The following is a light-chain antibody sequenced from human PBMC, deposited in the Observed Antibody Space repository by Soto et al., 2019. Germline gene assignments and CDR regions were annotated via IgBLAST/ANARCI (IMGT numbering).Light chain of an antibody. J-gene: IGLJ3*02. CDR2: LNSDGSH. CDR1: SGHSIYS. V-gene: IGLV4-69*01. CDR3: QTWGTGIQV. Sequence: QLVLTQSPSASASLGASVKLTCTQSSGHSIYSIAWHQQQPEKGPRYLMKLNSDGSHSKGDGVPDRFSGSSSGAERYLTISSLQSEDEADYYCQTWGTGIQVFGGGTKLTVL.